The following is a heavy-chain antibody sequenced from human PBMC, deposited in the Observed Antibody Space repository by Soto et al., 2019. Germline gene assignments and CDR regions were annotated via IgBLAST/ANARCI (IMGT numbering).Heavy chain of an antibody. CDR3: ARASCSGGSCYFDFDY. Sequence: ETLSLTCAVSGGSISSSNWWSWVRQPPGKGLEWIGEIYHSGSTNYNPSLKSRVTISVDKSKNQFSLKLSSVTAADTAVYYCARASCSGGSCYFDFDYWGQGTLVTVSS. D-gene: IGHD2-15*01. CDR1: GGSISSSNW. V-gene: IGHV4-4*02. CDR2: IYHSGST. J-gene: IGHJ4*02.